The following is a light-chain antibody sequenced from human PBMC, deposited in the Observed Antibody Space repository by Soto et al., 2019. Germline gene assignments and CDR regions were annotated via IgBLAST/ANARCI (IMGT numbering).Light chain of an antibody. V-gene: IGLV2-11*01. CDR3: CSYAGSYSYF. Sequence: QSALTQPRSVSGSPGQSVTISCTGTTYDVGDYKYVSWYRQHPGKAPKLMIYDISERPSGVPDRFSGSKSGNTASLTISGLQAEDEADYYCCSYAGSYSYFFGTGTKLTVL. CDR1: TYDVGDYKY. J-gene: IGLJ1*01. CDR2: DIS.